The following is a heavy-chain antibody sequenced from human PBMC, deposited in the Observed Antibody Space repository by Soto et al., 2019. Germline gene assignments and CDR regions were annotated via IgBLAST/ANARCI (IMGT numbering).Heavy chain of an antibody. Sequence: ASVKVSCKASGYTFRNFGISWVRQAPGQGLEWMGWISAYNANANYAQKFLGRLTMTADTSTSTAYMELRSLRSDDTAVYYCARENSYFDYWGQGTLVTVSS. J-gene: IGHJ4*02. CDR2: ISAYNANA. CDR1: GYTFRNFG. V-gene: IGHV1-18*01. CDR3: ARENSYFDY.